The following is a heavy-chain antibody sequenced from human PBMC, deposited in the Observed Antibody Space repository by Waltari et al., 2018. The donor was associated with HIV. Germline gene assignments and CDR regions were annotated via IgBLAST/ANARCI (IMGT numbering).Heavy chain of an antibody. J-gene: IGHJ3*02. CDR2: ISSNSSTI. V-gene: IGHV3-48*01. D-gene: IGHD3-3*01. Sequence: EVQLVESGGGLVQPGGSLRLSCAASGFTFRSYRMNWVRQAPGKGLEWVSYISSNSSTIYYADSVKGRFTISRDNAKNSLYLQMNSLRAEDTAVYYCARSEGRAFDIWGQGTMVTVSS. CDR3: ARSEGRAFDI. CDR1: GFTFRSYR.